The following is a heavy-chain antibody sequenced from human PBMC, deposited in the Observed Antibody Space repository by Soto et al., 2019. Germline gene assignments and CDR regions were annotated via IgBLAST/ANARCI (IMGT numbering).Heavy chain of an antibody. CDR1: GYTFTSYG. J-gene: IGHJ6*02. Sequence: GASVKVSCKASGYTFTSYGISWVRQAPGQGLEWMGRISAYNGNTNYAQKLQGRVTMTTDTSTSTPYMELRSLRSDDTAVYYCARDVEVPRDYYGMDVWGQGTTVTVSS. CDR3: ARDVEVPRDYYGMDV. V-gene: IGHV1-18*04. CDR2: ISAYNGNT.